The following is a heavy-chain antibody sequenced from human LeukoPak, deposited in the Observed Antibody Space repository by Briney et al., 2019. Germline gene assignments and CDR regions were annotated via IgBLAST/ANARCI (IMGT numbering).Heavy chain of an antibody. Sequence: GGSLRLSCAASGFTFSDYWMTWVRQAPGKGLEWVANIKQDGSERYYVDSVKGRFTISRDNAKHSLYLQTNSLRAEDTAVYYCAREAPFASEGYYYYYMDVWGKGTTVTVSS. V-gene: IGHV3-7*01. CDR2: IKQDGSER. CDR1: GFTFSDYW. CDR3: AREAPFASEGYYYYYMDV. J-gene: IGHJ6*03.